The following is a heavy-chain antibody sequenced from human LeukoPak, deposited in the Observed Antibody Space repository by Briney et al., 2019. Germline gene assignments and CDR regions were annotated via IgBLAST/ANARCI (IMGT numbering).Heavy chain of an antibody. D-gene: IGHD2-8*01. CDR1: GGSISSYY. CDR2: IYTSGST. V-gene: IGHV4-4*07. CDR3: ARGPRNPGTPLYCTNGVCYPGDAFDI. J-gene: IGHJ3*02. Sequence: SETLSLTCTVSGGSISSYYWSWIRQPPGKGLEWIGRIYTSGSTNHNPSLKSRVTMSVDTSKNQFSLKLSSVTAADTAVYYCARGPRNPGTPLYCTNGVCYPGDAFDIWGQGTMVTVSS.